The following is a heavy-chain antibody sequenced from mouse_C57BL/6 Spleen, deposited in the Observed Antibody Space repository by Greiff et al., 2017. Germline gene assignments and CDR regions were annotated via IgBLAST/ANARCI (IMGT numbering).Heavy chain of an antibody. V-gene: IGHV5-17*01. CDR1: GYTFSDYG. CDR2: ISSGSSTI. D-gene: IGHD2-1*01. CDR3: ATIYYGNHYYYAMDY. Sequence: EVQRVESGGGLVKPGGSLKLSCAASGYTFSDYGMHWVRQAPEKGLEWVAYISSGSSTIYYADTVKGRFTITRDNAKNTVFLQMTSLRSEDTAMYYCATIYYGNHYYYAMDYWGQGTSVTVSS. J-gene: IGHJ4*01.